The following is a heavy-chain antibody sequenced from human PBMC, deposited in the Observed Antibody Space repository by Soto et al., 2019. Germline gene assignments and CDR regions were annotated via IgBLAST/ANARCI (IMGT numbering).Heavy chain of an antibody. D-gene: IGHD3-3*01. V-gene: IGHV3-23*01. J-gene: IGHJ4*02. Sequence: GGSLRLSCAASGFTFSSYAMSWVRQAPGKGLEWVSAISGSGGSTYYADSVKGRFTISRDNSKNTLYLQMNSLRAEDTAVYYCAKDQQTIFGVVTSPRFDYWGQGTLVTVSS. CDR1: GFTFSSYA. CDR3: AKDQQTIFGVVTSPRFDY. CDR2: ISGSGGST.